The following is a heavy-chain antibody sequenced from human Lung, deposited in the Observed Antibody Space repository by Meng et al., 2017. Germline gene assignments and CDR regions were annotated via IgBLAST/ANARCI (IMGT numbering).Heavy chain of an antibody. CDR1: GFTFSSYA. CDR2: ISGSGGST. J-gene: IGHJ4*02. CDR3: ASDYYDSSGYYQSLDY. D-gene: IGHD3-22*01. V-gene: IGHV3-23*01. Sequence: GESLKISCAASGFTFSSYARSWFRQAAGKGREWVSAISGSGGSTYDADPVKGRFTISRDNSKNTLYLQMHSLRAEDTAVYYCASDYYDSSGYYQSLDYWGQGTLVTVSS.